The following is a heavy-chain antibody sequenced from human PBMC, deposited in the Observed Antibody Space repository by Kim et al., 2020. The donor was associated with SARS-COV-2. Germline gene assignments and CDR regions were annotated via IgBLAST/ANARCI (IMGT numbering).Heavy chain of an antibody. V-gene: IGHV3-15*01. J-gene: IGHJ6*02. Sequence: GGSLRLSCAASGFTFSNAWMSWVRQAPGKGLEWVGRIKSKTDGGTTDYAAPVKGRFTISRDDSKNTLYLQMNSLKTEDTAVYYCTTSALPYYYYGMDVWGQGTTVTVSS. CDR2: IKSKTDGGTT. CDR1: GFTFSNAW. CDR3: TTSALPYYYYGMDV.